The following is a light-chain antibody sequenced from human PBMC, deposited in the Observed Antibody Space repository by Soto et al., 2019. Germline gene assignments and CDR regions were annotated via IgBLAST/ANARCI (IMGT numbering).Light chain of an antibody. V-gene: IGLV1-40*01. Sequence: QSVLTQPPSVSGAPGQRVTIPCTGNSSNLGAGYDVHWYQQLPGTAPKLVIYGNRNRPSGVPERFSGSKSGNTAYLTISGLQAEDEADYYCNSYTTTYTLVFGTGTKLTVL. CDR3: NSYTTTYTLV. CDR1: SSNLGAGYD. J-gene: IGLJ1*01. CDR2: GNR.